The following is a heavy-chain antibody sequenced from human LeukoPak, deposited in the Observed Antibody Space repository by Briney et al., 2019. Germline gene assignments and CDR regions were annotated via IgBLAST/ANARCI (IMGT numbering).Heavy chain of an antibody. V-gene: IGHV3-30*18. J-gene: IGHJ4*02. Sequence: PGGSLRLSCAASGFTFSSYGMHWVRQAPGKGLEWVAVISYDGSNKYYADSVKGRFTISRDNSKNTLYLQMNSLRAEDTAVYYCAKDGYYYGSGSYLSWGQGTLVTVSS. CDR3: AKDGYYYGSGSYLS. CDR2: ISYDGSNK. CDR1: GFTFSSYG. D-gene: IGHD3-10*01.